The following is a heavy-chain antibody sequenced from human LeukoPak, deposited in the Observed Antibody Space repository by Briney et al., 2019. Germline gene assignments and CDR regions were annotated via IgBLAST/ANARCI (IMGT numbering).Heavy chain of an antibody. J-gene: IGHJ4*02. CDR1: GGSISSYY. CDR3: ASGSYYFDY. V-gene: IGHV4-59*01. Sequence: SETLSLTCTVPGGSISSYYWSWIRQPPGKGLEWIGYIYYSGSTKYNPSLKSRVTTSVDTSKNQVSLKLSSVTAADTAVYYCASGSYYFDYWGQGALVTVSS. CDR2: IYYSGST. D-gene: IGHD1-26*01.